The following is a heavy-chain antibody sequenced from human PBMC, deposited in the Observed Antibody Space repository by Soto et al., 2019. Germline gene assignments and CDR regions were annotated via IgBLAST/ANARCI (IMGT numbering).Heavy chain of an antibody. CDR1: GGSISSGDYF. D-gene: IGHD1-1*01. J-gene: IGHJ4*02. CDR3: AREGRMGTFDY. CDR2: FYYSGST. V-gene: IGHV4-61*08. Sequence: SETLSLTYTVSGGSISSGDYFWSWVRQPPGKGLEWIGYFYYSGSTKYNPSLKSRVTILEDTSKNQFSLKLNSVTAADTAVYYCAREGRMGTFDYWGQGALVTVSS.